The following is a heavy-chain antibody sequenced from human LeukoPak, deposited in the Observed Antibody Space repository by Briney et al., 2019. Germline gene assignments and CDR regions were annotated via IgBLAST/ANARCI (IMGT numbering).Heavy chain of an antibody. CDR3: ARVRYRSSWYLDY. D-gene: IGHD6-13*01. V-gene: IGHV3-30-3*01. Sequence: GGSLRLSCAASGFTFSSYAMHWVRQAPGKGLEWVAVISYDGSNKYYADSVKGRFTISRDNSKSTLYLQMNSLRAEDTAVYYCARVRYRSSWYLDYWGQGTLVTVSS. CDR2: ISYDGSNK. CDR1: GFTFSSYA. J-gene: IGHJ4*02.